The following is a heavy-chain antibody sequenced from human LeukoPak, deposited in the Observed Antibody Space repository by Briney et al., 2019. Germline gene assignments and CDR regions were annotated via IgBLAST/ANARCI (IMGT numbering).Heavy chain of an antibody. J-gene: IGHJ4*02. Sequence: GGSLRLSCAASGFTVSSIHMVWVRQAPGKGLEWVANIKQDGSEKYYVDSVKGRFTISRDNAKNSLYLQMNSLRAEDTAVYYCARDGRPYCGGDCYDFDYWGQGTLVTVSS. CDR3: ARDGRPYCGGDCYDFDY. V-gene: IGHV3-7*03. CDR1: GFTVSSIH. CDR2: IKQDGSEK. D-gene: IGHD2-21*02.